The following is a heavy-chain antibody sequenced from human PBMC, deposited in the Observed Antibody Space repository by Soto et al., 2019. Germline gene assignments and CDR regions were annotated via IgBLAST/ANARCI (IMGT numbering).Heavy chain of an antibody. CDR1: GFTFSSYW. CDR2: IREDGRDQ. J-gene: IGHJ6*02. Sequence: PGGSLRLSCAASGFTFSSYWMSWVRQAPGKGLEWVANIREDGRDQYYVDSVKGRFTISRDNAKNSLYLQMNSLRAEDTAVYYCARYDSSGYYWPYYYYGMDVWGQGATVTVSS. D-gene: IGHD3-22*01. V-gene: IGHV3-7*01. CDR3: ARYDSSGYYWPYYYYGMDV.